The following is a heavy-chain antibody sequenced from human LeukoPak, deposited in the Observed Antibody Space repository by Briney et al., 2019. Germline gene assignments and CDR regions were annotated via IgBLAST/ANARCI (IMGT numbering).Heavy chain of an antibody. D-gene: IGHD6-13*01. J-gene: IGHJ3*02. Sequence: SETLSLTCAVYGGSFSGYYWSWIRQPPGKGLEWIGEINHSGSTNYNPSLKSRVTISVDTSKNQFSLKLSSVTAADTAVYYCAREEAAAPNDAFDIWGQGTMVTVSS. CDR3: AREEAAAPNDAFDI. V-gene: IGHV4-34*01. CDR1: GGSFSGYY. CDR2: INHSGST.